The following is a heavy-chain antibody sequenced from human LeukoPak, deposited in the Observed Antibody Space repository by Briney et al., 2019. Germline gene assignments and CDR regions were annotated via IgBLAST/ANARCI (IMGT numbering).Heavy chain of an antibody. CDR3: ARALSGSHVDY. J-gene: IGHJ4*02. D-gene: IGHD3-3*01. CDR1: GYTFTSYD. CDR2: MNPNSGNT. V-gene: IGHV1-8*03. Sequence: ASVKVSCKASGYTFTSYDINWVRQATGQGLEWMGWMNPNSGNTGYAQKFQGRVSITRNTSISTAYMELSSLRSEDTAVYYCARALSGSHVDYWGQGTLVTVSS.